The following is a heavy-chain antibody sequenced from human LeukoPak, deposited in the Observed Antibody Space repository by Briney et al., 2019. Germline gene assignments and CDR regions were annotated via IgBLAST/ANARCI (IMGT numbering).Heavy chain of an antibody. D-gene: IGHD3-10*01. J-gene: IGHJ3*02. CDR1: GFTFTAYY. CDR2: INLNNGAT. CDR3: ARGYELRELLWFGELGKDAFDI. Sequence: VASVKVSCKASGFTFTAYYLYWVRQAPGQGLECVGFINLNNGATGYAQNFQGRVTMTRDTSISTAFMELSSLRSDDTAVYYCARGYELRELLWFGELGKDAFDIWGQGTMVTVSS. V-gene: IGHV1-2*02.